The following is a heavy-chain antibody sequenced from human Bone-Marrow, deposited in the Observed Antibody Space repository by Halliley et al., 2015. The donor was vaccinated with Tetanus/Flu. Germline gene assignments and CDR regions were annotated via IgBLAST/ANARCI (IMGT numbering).Heavy chain of an antibody. D-gene: IGHD5-12*01. CDR2: IHYSGNA. Sequence: GYIHYSGNAYYNPSLKSRVTRSIDAAKNQFSLKVSAVTAADTAVYYCVRVGDGYNCGFYFDYWGQGTLVTVSS. J-gene: IGHJ4*02. V-gene: IGHV4-30-4*01. CDR3: VRVGDGYNCGFYFDY.